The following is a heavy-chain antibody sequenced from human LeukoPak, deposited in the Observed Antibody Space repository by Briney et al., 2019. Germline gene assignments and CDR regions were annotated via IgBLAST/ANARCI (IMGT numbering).Heavy chain of an antibody. Sequence: SETLSLTCTVSGGSISSYYWSWIRQPPGKGLEWIGYIYYSGSTNYNPSLKSRVTISVDTSKNQFSLKLSSVTAADTAVYYCARVSSLSGDYFDYWGQGTLVTVSS. CDR3: ARVSSLSGDYFDY. J-gene: IGHJ4*02. CDR2: IYYSGST. D-gene: IGHD6-6*01. V-gene: IGHV4-59*08. CDR1: GGSISSYY.